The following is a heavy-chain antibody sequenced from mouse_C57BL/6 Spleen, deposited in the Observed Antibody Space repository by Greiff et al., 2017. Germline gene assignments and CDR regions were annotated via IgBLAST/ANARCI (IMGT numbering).Heavy chain of an antibody. J-gene: IGHJ2*01. CDR3: ARRGTTLYFDY. CDR1: GYSITSGYY. V-gene: IGHV3-6*01. D-gene: IGHD1-1*01. Sequence: VQLKESGPGLVKPSQSLSLTCSVTGYSITSGYYWNWIRQFPGNKLEWMGYISYDGSNNYNPSLTNRISITRDPSKNQFFLKLNSVTTEDTATYYCARRGTTLYFDYWGQGTTLTVAS. CDR2: ISYDGSN.